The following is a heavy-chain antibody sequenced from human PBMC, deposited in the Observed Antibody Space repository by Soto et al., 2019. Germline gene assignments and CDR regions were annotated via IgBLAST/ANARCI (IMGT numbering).Heavy chain of an antibody. CDR2: IIPILGIA. J-gene: IGHJ4*02. Sequence: GASVKVSCKASGGTFSSYTISWVRQAPGQGLEWMGRIIPILGIANYAQKFQGRVTITADKSTSTAYMELSSLRSEDTAVYYCAREHYDILTGYQSRYFDYWGQGTLVTVSS. D-gene: IGHD3-9*01. CDR3: AREHYDILTGYQSRYFDY. V-gene: IGHV1-69*04. CDR1: GGTFSSYT.